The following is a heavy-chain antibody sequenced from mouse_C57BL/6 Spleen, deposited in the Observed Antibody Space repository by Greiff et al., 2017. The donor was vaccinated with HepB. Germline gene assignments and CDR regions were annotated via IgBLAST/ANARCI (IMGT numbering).Heavy chain of an antibody. J-gene: IGHJ3*01. V-gene: IGHV1-55*01. Sequence: QVQLQQPGAELVKPGASVKMSCKASGYTFTSYWITWVKQRPGQGLEWIGDIYPGSGSTNYNEKFKSKATLTVDTSSSTAYMQLSSLTSEDSAVYYCARWGDYDEAWFAYWGQGTLVTVSA. D-gene: IGHD2-4*01. CDR2: IYPGSGST. CDR3: ARWGDYDEAWFAY. CDR1: GYTFTSYW.